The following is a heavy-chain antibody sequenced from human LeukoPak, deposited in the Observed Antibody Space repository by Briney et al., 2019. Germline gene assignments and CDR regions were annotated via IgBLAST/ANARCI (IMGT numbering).Heavy chain of an antibody. J-gene: IGHJ6*02. CDR2: ISAYNGNT. Sequence: ASVKVSCKASGYTFTSYGISWVRQAPGQGLEWMGWISAYNGNTNYAQKLQGRVTMTTDTSTSTAYMELRSLRSDDTAVYYCARDKGRCSSTSCYSDGMDVWGQGTTVTVSS. CDR3: ARDKGRCSSTSCYSDGMDV. CDR1: GYTFTSYG. D-gene: IGHD2-2*01. V-gene: IGHV1-18*01.